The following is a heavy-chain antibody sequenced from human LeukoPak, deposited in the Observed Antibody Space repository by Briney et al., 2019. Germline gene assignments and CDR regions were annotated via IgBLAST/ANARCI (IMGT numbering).Heavy chain of an antibody. J-gene: IGHJ4*02. CDR3: ARSGTKTNGFDY. CDR2: IYYSGST. Sequence: SETLSLTCTVSGGSISTYYWSWIRQPPGKGLEWIGYIYYSGSTNYSPSLQSRVTISVDTSRNQFSLRLSSVTAADTAMYYCARSGTKTNGFDYWGQGTMVTVSS. V-gene: IGHV4-59*01. CDR1: GGSISTYY. D-gene: IGHD2-8*01.